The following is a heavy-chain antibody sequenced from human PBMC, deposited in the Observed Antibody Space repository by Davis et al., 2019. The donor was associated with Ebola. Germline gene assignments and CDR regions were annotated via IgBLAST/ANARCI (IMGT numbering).Heavy chain of an antibody. V-gene: IGHV1-18*01. CDR3: ARDLRDPYNWKHVWFDP. CDR1: GYTFSTFG. J-gene: IGHJ5*02. CDR2: ISANNANT. Sequence: ASVKVSCKASGYTFSTFGFSWVRQAPGQGLEWMGWISANNANTNYAQKFQGRVTMTTDTSTSTAYMELRSLRSDDTAVYYCARDLRDPYNWKHVWFDPWGQGTLVSVSS. D-gene: IGHD1-20*01.